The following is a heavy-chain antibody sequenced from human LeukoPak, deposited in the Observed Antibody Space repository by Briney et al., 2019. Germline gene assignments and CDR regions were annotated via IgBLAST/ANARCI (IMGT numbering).Heavy chain of an antibody. V-gene: IGHV1-2*06. CDR2: INPNSGGT. CDR3: ARAQWPYYYMDV. Sequence: GASVKVSCKASGYTFTGYYMHWVRQAPGQGLEWMGRINPNSGGTNYAQKFQGRVTMTRDTSISTAYMELSRLRSGDTAVYYCARAQWPYYYMDVWGKGTTVTVSS. CDR1: GYTFTGYY. J-gene: IGHJ6*03. D-gene: IGHD2-8*01.